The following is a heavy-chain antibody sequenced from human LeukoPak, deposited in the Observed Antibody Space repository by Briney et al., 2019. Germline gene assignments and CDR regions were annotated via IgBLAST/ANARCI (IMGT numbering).Heavy chain of an antibody. Sequence: ASVTVSCRASGYTFTGYYMHWVRQAPGQGLEWMGWINPNSGDTNYAQKFQGRVTMTRDTSISTAYMELSRLRSDDTAVYYCARATRETYYYDSSGYYSYEDDAFDIWGQGTMVTVSS. D-gene: IGHD3-22*01. J-gene: IGHJ3*02. CDR3: ARATRETYYYDSSGYYSYEDDAFDI. V-gene: IGHV1-2*02. CDR1: GYTFTGYY. CDR2: INPNSGDT.